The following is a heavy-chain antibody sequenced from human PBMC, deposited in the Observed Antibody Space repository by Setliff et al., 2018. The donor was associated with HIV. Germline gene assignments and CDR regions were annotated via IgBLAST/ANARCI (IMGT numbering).Heavy chain of an antibody. D-gene: IGHD3-22*01. CDR3: ERDNYYDTSGAIGY. J-gene: IGHJ4*02. V-gene: IGHV1-69*13. CDR1: GGIFSNYA. CDR2: IIPIFGTA. Sequence: SVKVSCKASGGIFSNYAINWVRLAPGQGLEWMGGIIPIFGTADYAQRFQGRVTITADESTSTAYMELSSLRSADTAVYYCERDNYYDTSGAIGYWGQGTMVTVSS.